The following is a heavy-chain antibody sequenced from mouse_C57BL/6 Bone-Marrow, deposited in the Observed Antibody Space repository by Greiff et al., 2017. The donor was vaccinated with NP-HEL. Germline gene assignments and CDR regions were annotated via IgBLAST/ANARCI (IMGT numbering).Heavy chain of an antibody. CDR2: IDPSDSYT. CDR1: GYTFTSYW. V-gene: IGHV1-69*01. Sequence: QVQLQQPGAELVMPGASVKLSCKASGYTFTSYWMHWVKQRPGQGLEWIGEIDPSDSYTNYNQKFKGKSTLTVDKSYSTASMQLSSLTSEDSAVYYCARDKPYYYAYDAGSYYYAMDYWGQGTSVTVSS. D-gene: IGHD2-2*01. J-gene: IGHJ4*01. CDR3: ARDKPYYYAYDAGSYYYAMDY.